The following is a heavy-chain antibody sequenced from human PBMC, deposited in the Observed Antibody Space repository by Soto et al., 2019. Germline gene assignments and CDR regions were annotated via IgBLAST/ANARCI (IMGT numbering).Heavy chain of an antibody. D-gene: IGHD6-6*01. J-gene: IGHJ4*02. V-gene: IGHV1-69*13. CDR2: IIPIFGTA. Sequence: SVKVSCKASGGTFSSYAISWVRQAPGQGLEWMGGIIPIFGTANYAQKFQGRVTITADESTSTAYMELSSLRSEDTAVYYCERVGPREESSSLDYWGQGTLLTVSS. CDR1: GGTFSSYA. CDR3: ERVGPREESSSLDY.